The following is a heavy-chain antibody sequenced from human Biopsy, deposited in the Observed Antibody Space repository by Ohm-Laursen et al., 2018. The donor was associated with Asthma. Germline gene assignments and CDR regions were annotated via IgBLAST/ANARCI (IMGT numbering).Heavy chain of an antibody. CDR3: ARRITIFGVVQKDHGMDA. V-gene: IGHV4-39*01. D-gene: IGHD3-3*01. Sequence: SETLSLTCMVSGGSMTPTSHYWDWIRQPPGKGLEWIGYISYGGKTSYNPSLQNRVTISRDTSKNQFSLRLTSVTAADSAVYFCARRITIFGVVQKDHGMDAWGQGTTVIVSS. CDR2: ISYGGKT. CDR1: GGSMTPTSHY. J-gene: IGHJ6*02.